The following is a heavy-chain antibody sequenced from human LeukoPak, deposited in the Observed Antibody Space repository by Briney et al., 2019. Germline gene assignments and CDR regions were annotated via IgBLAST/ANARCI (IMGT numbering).Heavy chain of an antibody. V-gene: IGHV3-30-3*01. Sequence: GGSLRLSCAASGFTFSSYAMHWVRQAPGKGLEWVAVISYDGSNKYYADYVKGRFTISRDNSKNTLYLQMNSLRAEDTAVYYCAGPRTKSSSWYPYYYYGMDVWGQGTTVTVSS. D-gene: IGHD6-13*01. CDR2: ISYDGSNK. J-gene: IGHJ6*02. CDR1: GFTFSSYA. CDR3: AGPRTKSSSWYPYYYYGMDV.